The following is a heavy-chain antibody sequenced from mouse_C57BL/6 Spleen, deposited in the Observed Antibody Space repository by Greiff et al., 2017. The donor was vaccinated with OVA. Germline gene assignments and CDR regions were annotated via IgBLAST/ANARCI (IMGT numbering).Heavy chain of an antibody. CDR2: IYPSDSET. CDR1: GYTFTSYW. J-gene: IGHJ2*01. Sequence: VQLQQPGAELVRPGSSVKLSCKASGYTFTSYWMDWVKQRPGPGLAWIGNIYPSDSETHYNQKFKDKATLTVDKSSSTAYMQRSSLTSEDSAVYYCARKDYSNYVDYWGQGTTLTVSS. V-gene: IGHV1-61*01. D-gene: IGHD2-5*01. CDR3: ARKDYSNYVDY.